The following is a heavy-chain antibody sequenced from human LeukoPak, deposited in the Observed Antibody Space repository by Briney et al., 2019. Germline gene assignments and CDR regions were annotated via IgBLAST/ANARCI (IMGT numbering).Heavy chain of an antibody. CDR1: GFTFCIYG. J-gene: IGHJ4*02. CDR2: IRYDGSNK. D-gene: IGHD5-18*01. CDR3: AKIPVDTAMANVDY. Sequence: GGSLRLSCAASGFTFCIYGMHWVRQAPGKGLEWVAFIRYDGSNKYYADSVKGRFTISRDNSKNTLYLQMNSLRAEDTAVYYCAKIPVDTAMANVDYWGQGTLVTVSS. V-gene: IGHV3-30*02.